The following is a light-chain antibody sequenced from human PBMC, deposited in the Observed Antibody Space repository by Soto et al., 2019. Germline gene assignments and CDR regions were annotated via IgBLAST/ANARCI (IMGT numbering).Light chain of an antibody. J-gene: IGLJ1*01. Sequence: QSVLTQPPSASGTPGQRVTMSCSGSGSNIGPNYVYWYQHLPGTAPKLLIYRDYQRPSGVPDRFSGSKSGASASLAISGLRSEDEADYYCATWHDSLYVFGTGTKLTVL. CDR1: GSNIGPNY. CDR2: RDY. V-gene: IGLV1-47*01. CDR3: ATWHDSLYV.